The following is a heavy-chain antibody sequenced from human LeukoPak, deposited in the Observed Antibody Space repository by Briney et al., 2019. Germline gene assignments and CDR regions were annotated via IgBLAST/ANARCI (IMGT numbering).Heavy chain of an antibody. V-gene: IGHV3-23*01. CDR3: AKEAMDSI. CDR1: GFTISNYA. Sequence: GGSLRLSSAGSGFTISNYAMSWVRQAPRKGLEWVSAIITSGSKYYADSVKGRFTISRDSSKNTLYLDLNRLRGGDTAVYYCAKEAMDSIWGQGTMVTVSS. D-gene: IGHD3/OR15-3a*01. CDR2: IITSGSK. J-gene: IGHJ3*02.